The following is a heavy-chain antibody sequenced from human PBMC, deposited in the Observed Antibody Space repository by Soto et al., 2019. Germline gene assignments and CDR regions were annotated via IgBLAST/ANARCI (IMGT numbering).Heavy chain of an antibody. J-gene: IGHJ6*02. CDR1: GFTFDDYA. Sequence: LRLSCAVSGFTFDDYAMHWVRQAPGKGLEWVSGISWNSGSIGYADSVKGRFTISRDNAKNTLHLQMNSLGAEDTAVYYCASNYAYAEGYYFYGIDVWGQGTTVTVSS. V-gene: IGHV3-9*01. CDR2: ISWNSGSI. D-gene: IGHD3-16*01. CDR3: ASNYAYAEGYYFYGIDV.